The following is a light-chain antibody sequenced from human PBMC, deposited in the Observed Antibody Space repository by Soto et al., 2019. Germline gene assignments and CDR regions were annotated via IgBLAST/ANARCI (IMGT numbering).Light chain of an antibody. Sequence: SHGERATRSCRASQRVSSSYLAWYQQKPGGAPRLLIFRASSRATGVPARFSASGSGTELTLTSSGLQSEEGAVYYGQQYRNGAPWTLGAGTKVDIK. CDR1: QRVSSSY. V-gene: IGKV3-15*01. CDR2: RAS. J-gene: IGKJ1*01. CDR3: QQYRNGAPWT.